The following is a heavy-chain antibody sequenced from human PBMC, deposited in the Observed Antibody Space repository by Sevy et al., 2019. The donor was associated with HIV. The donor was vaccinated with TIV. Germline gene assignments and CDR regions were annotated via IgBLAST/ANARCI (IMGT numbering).Heavy chain of an antibody. CDR1: GASISSSY. J-gene: IGHJ5*02. Sequence: SETLSLTCTISGASISSSYWSWIRQSPGKGLEWIGNLRHSGSTHFNPSLSSRVTISLDTSKNQFSLSLTCVTAADTAVYFCARLQDYGSGSFSPWFGPWGQGILVTVSS. V-gene: IGHV4-59*01. D-gene: IGHD3-10*01. CDR3: ARLQDYGSGSFSPWFGP. CDR2: LRHSGST.